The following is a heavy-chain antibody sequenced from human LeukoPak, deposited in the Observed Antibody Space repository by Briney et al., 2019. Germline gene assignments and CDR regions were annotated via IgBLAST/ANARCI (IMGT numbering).Heavy chain of an antibody. Sequence: GESLKISCKGSGYSFTIYWIGWVRQMPGKGLEWMGIIYPGDSDTRYSPSFQGQVTISADKSISTAYLQWSSLKASDTAMYYCARHPYPYSSRYQPDYWGQGTLVTVSS. CDR1: GYSFTIYW. D-gene: IGHD6-13*01. J-gene: IGHJ4*02. V-gene: IGHV5-51*01. CDR2: IYPGDSDT. CDR3: ARHPYPYSSRYQPDY.